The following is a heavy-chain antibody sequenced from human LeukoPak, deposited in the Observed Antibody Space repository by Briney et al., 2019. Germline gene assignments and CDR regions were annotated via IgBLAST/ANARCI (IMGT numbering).Heavy chain of an antibody. V-gene: IGHV4-61*01. J-gene: IGHJ5*02. D-gene: IGHD2-8*01. Sequence: NASETLSLTCTVSGGSVSSGSYYWSWIRQPPGKGLEWIGYIYYSGSTNYNPSLKSRVTISVDTSKNQFSLKLSSVTAADTAVYYCASRKVYAHWFDPWGQGTLVTVSS. CDR1: GGSVSSGSYY. CDR3: ASRKVYAHWFDP. CDR2: IYYSGST.